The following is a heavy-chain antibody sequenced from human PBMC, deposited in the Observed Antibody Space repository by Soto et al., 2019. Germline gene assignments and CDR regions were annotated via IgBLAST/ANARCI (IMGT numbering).Heavy chain of an antibody. CDR2: ISWNSGSI. J-gene: IGHJ4*02. CDR1: GFTFDDYA. CDR3: ANATYYDCWSGLLH. D-gene: IGHD3-3*01. Sequence: EVQLVESGGGLVQPGRSLRLSCAASGFTFDDYAMHWVRQAPGKGLEWVSGISWNSGSIGYAASVKGRFTIPSDNAKNSLDLQMNSRRAEDTALNYCANATYYDCWSGLLHRGQGTLVTVSS. V-gene: IGHV3-9*01.